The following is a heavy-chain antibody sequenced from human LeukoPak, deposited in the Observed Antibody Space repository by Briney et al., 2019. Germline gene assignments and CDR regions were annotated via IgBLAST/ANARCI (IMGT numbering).Heavy chain of an antibody. Sequence: SQTLSLTCAISGDSVSSNSAAWNWIRQSPSRGLEWLGRTYHRFKWYSESALSLKGRITVNPDTSKNQFSLQLNSVGPEDTAVYYCARTTGHFDYWGQGTLVTVSS. V-gene: IGHV6-1*01. D-gene: IGHD2-8*02. J-gene: IGHJ4*02. CDR3: ARTTGHFDY. CDR1: GDSVSSNSAA. CDR2: TYHRFKWYS.